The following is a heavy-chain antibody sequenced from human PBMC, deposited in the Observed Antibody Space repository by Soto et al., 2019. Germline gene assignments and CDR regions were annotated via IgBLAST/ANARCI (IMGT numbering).Heavy chain of an antibody. Sequence: GGSLRLSCAASGFTFSDYYMSWIRQAPGKGLEWVSYISSSGSTIYYADSVKGRFTISRDNAKNSLYLQMNSLRAEDTAVYYGARDRLTTPLHAFDIWGQGTMVTVSS. CDR3: ARDRLTTPLHAFDI. CDR2: ISSSGSTI. D-gene: IGHD1-1*01. CDR1: GFTFSDYY. J-gene: IGHJ3*02. V-gene: IGHV3-11*01.